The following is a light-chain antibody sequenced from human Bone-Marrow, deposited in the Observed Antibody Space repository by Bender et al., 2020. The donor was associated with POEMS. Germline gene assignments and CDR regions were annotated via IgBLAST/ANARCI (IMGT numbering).Light chain of an antibody. CDR2: GNS. Sequence: QSVLTQPPSASGTPGQRVTISCSGGSSNIGAHAVNWYQHLPGTAPKLLIYGNSNRPSGVPDRFSGSKSGTSASLAITGLQAEDEAGYYCQSYDSSLSGVVFGGGTKLTVL. V-gene: IGLV1-40*01. CDR1: SSNIGAHA. J-gene: IGLJ2*01. CDR3: QSYDSSLSGVV.